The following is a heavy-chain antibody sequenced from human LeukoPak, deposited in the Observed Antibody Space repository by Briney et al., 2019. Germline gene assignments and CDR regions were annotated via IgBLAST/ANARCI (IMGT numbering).Heavy chain of an antibody. J-gene: IGHJ1*01. V-gene: IGHV1-2*06. CDR2: INPNSGGT. CDR3: ARESEYYDSSGYYYDLQH. D-gene: IGHD3-22*01. Sequence: SVTVSCKACGYTFTGYYMHWVRQAPGQGLEWMGRINPNSGGTNYAQKFQGRVTMTRDTSISTAYMELSRLRSDDTAVYYCARESEYYDSSGYYYDLQHWGQGTLVTVSS. CDR1: GYTFTGYY.